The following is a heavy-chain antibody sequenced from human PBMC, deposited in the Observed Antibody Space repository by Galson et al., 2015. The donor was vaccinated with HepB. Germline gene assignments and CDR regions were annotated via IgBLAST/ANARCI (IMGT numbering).Heavy chain of an antibody. Sequence: SLRLSCAASGFTFDDYAMHWVRQAPGKGLEWVSGITWNSGGIAYADSVKGRFTISRDNAENSLYLQMNSLRAEDTALYFCAKISAVGSGWSEGFDYWGQGTRVTVSS. J-gene: IGHJ4*02. CDR3: AKISAVGSGWSEGFDY. D-gene: IGHD6-13*01. CDR2: ITWNSGGI. V-gene: IGHV3-9*01. CDR1: GFTFDDYA.